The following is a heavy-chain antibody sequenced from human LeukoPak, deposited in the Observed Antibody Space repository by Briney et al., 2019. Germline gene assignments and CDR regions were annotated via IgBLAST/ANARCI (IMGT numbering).Heavy chain of an antibody. CDR2: INHSGST. J-gene: IGHJ4*02. V-gene: IGHV4-34*01. D-gene: IGHD6-13*01. CDR3: ARGRYSSSWYDR. CDR1: GGSFSGYY. Sequence: KASETLSLTCAVYGGSFSGYYWSWIRQPPGKGLEWIGEINHSGSTNYNPSLKGRVTISVDTSKNQFSLKLSSVTAADTAVYYCARGRYSSSWYDRRGQGTLVTVSS.